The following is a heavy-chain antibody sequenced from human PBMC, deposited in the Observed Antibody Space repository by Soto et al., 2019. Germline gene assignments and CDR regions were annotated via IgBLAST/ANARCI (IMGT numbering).Heavy chain of an antibody. CDR1: GGSISSSSYY. D-gene: IGHD3-22*01. V-gene: IGHV4-39*01. CDR2: VYYGGST. Sequence: SETLSLTCTVSGGSISSSSYYWGWIRQPPGKGLEWIGNVYYGGSTYYNPSLKNQVTISVETSKSQYSLKLSSVTAADTAVYYCAGGDYYHSSGYYFYYYTMDVWGQGTTVTVSS. J-gene: IGHJ6*02. CDR3: AGGDYYHSSGYYFYYYTMDV.